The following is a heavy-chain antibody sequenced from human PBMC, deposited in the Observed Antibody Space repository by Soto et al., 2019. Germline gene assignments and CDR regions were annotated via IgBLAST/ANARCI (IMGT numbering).Heavy chain of an antibody. V-gene: IGHV1-8*01. CDR1: GYTFTRYD. CDR2: MNPNSGNT. CDR3: ARGYPDGMDV. Sequence: ASVKVSCKASGYTFTRYDINWVRRATGQGHEWMGWMNPNSGNTGYAQKYQGRVTMTRNTSISTAYMELSSLRSEDTAVYYCARGYPDGMDVWTQGTTVSVSS. J-gene: IGHJ6*02.